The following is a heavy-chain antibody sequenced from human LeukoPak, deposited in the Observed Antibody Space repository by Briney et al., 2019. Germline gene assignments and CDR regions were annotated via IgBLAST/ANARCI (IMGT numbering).Heavy chain of an antibody. CDR3: ARGTIFGVVVKGHMDV. Sequence: GGSLRLSCAASGFTFSNYAMHWVRQAPGKGLEWVAVLSYDGSNKYYADSVKGRFTISRDNSKCTLYLQMNSLRAEDTAIYYCARGTIFGVVVKGHMDVWGKGTTVTVSS. CDR2: LSYDGSNK. CDR1: GFTFSNYA. D-gene: IGHD3-3*01. V-gene: IGHV3-30*04. J-gene: IGHJ6*03.